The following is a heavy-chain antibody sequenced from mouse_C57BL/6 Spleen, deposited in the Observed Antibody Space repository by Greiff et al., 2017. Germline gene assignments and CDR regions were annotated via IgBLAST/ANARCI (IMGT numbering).Heavy chain of an antibody. J-gene: IGHJ4*01. CDR3: AREGGNYAMDY. CDR1: GYTFTSYW. V-gene: IGHV1-59*01. Sequence: QVQLQQPGAELVRPGTSVKLSCKASGYTFTSYWMHWVKQRPGQGLEWIGVIDPSDSYTNYNQKFKGKATLTVDTSSSTAYMQLSSLTSEYSAVYYCAREGGNYAMDYWGQGTSVTVSS. CDR2: IDPSDSYT.